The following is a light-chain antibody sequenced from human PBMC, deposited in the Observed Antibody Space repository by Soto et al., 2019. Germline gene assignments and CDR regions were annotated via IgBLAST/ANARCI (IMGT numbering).Light chain of an antibody. CDR3: QQYNSYSPWT. Sequence: DIQMTQSPSTLSASVGDRVTITCRASQSISSWLAWYQQKPGKAPKLLIYDASSLESGVPSRFSGSGSGTEFTLTTSSLQPDDFATYYCQQYNSYSPWTFGQGTKV. CDR2: DAS. J-gene: IGKJ1*01. CDR1: QSISSW. V-gene: IGKV1-5*01.